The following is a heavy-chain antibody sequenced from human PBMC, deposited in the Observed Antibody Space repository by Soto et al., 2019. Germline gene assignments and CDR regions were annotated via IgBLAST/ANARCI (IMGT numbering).Heavy chain of an antibody. CDR3: ARGRGGWFINQLLNAFDI. D-gene: IGHD2-2*01. J-gene: IGHJ3*02. CDR2: IYYSGST. Sequence: SETLSLTCTVSGGSISSYYWSWIRQPPGKGLEWIGYIYYSGSTNYNPSLKGRVTISVDTSKNQFSLKLSSVTAADTAVYYCARGRGGWFINQLLNAFDIWGQGTMVTVSS. CDR1: GGSISSYY. V-gene: IGHV4-59*01.